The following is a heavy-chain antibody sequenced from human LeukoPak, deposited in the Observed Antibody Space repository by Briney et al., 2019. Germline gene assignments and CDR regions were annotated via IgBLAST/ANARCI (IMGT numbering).Heavy chain of an antibody. D-gene: IGHD3-22*01. V-gene: IGHV3-23*01. CDR1: GFTFSSYA. J-gene: IGHJ4*02. CDR3: AKSGSGYYYDSSGLDY. Sequence: GGSLRLSCAASGFTFSSYAMSWVRQAPGKGLEWVSAISGSGGSTYYADSVKGRFTISRDNSKNTLYQQMNSLRAEDTAVYYCAKSGSGYYYDSSGLDYWGQGTLVTVSS. CDR2: ISGSGGST.